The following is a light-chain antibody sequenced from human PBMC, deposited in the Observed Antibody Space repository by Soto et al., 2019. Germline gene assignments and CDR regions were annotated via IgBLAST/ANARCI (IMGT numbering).Light chain of an antibody. V-gene: IGLV2-14*01. CDR3: SSYTSSSTLGGV. CDR2: DVS. Sequence: QSVLTQPASVSGSPGQSITISCTGTSSDVGGYNYVSWYQQHPGKAPKLMIYDVSNRPSGVSNRFSGSKSGNTASLTISGLQAEDEADYYCSSYTSSSTLGGVFGTGTKLTAL. CDR1: SSDVGGYNY. J-gene: IGLJ1*01.